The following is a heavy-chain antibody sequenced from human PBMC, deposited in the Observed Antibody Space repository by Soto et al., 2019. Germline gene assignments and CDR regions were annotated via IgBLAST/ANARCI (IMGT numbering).Heavy chain of an antibody. V-gene: IGHV4-59*08. J-gene: IGHJ6*02. CDR2: IKYNGDS. CDR1: GGSLTNYY. Sequence: QVQLQESGPGLVKPSETLSLTCTVSGGSLTNYYCSWFRQPPGKGLEWIGYIKYNGDSAYNLALRCRVTMSRETSKTQFCLMLESVTATDTAVYYCARHGFGSLQGLVDVWGQGTTVSVSS. D-gene: IGHD3-10*01. CDR3: ARHGFGSLQGLVDV.